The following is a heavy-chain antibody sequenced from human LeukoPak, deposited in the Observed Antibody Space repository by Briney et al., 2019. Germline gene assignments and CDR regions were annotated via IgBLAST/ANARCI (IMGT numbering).Heavy chain of an antibody. J-gene: IGHJ6*02. CDR1: GFPFSNYA. CDR2: IWYEGSDK. CDR3: ARGPPGDFWTYDYYYYGMDV. Sequence: GTSLRLSCAASGFPFSNYAMHWVRQDPGKGLEWVAVIWYEGSDKYYGESLKGRFTISRDNSKNTLYLQMNSLRAEDSAVYYCARGPPGDFWTYDYYYYGMDVWGQGTTVTVSS. D-gene: IGHD3/OR15-3a*01. V-gene: IGHV3-33*01.